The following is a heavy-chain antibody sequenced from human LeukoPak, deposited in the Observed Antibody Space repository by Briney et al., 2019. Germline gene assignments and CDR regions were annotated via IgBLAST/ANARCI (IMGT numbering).Heavy chain of an antibody. J-gene: IGHJ4*02. CDR2: INHSGGT. V-gene: IGHV4-34*01. CDR1: GGSFSGYY. D-gene: IGHD3-22*01. CDR3: ARTHRLYDSSGYYPRFSPGYFDY. Sequence: SETLSLTCAVYGGSFSGYYWSWIRQPPGKGLEWIGEINHSGGTTYNPSLKSRVTISVDTSKNQFSLKLSSVTAADTAVYYCARTHRLYDSSGYYPRFSPGYFDYWGQGTLVTVSS.